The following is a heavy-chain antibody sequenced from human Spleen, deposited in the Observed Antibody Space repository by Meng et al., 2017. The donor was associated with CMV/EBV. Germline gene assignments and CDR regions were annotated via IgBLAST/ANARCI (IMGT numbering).Heavy chain of an antibody. Sequence: SETLSLTCTVSGGSISSSSYYWGWIRQPPGKGLEWIGSIYYSGSTYYNPSLKSRVTISVDTSKNQFSLKLSSVTAADTAVYYCARAGVVPAVDYWGQGTLVTVSS. D-gene: IGHD2-2*01. V-gene: IGHV4-39*07. CDR3: ARAGVVPAVDY. J-gene: IGHJ4*02. CDR2: IYYSGST. CDR1: GGSISSSSYY.